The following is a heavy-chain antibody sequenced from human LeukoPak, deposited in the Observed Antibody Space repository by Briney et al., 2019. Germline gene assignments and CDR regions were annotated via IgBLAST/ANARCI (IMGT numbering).Heavy chain of an antibody. CDR1: GGSISSGDYY. Sequence: SETLSLTCTVSGGSISSGDYYWSWTRQPPGKGLEWIGYIYYSGSTYYNPSLKSRVTISVDTSKNQFSLKLSSVTAADTAVYYCARGEDIVATIPDWGQGTLVTVSS. CDR3: ARGEDIVATIPD. CDR2: IYYSGST. D-gene: IGHD5-12*01. J-gene: IGHJ4*02. V-gene: IGHV4-30-4*01.